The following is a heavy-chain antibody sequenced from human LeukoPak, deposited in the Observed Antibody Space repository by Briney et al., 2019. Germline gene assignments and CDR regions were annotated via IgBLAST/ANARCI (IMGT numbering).Heavy chain of an antibody. J-gene: IGHJ1*01. D-gene: IGHD3-3*01. CDR3: ASRITIFGVVKIPQYFQH. CDR1: GFTFTQFG. V-gene: IGHV3-48*01. CDR2: ISRGDGVT. Sequence: GGSLRLSCAASGFTFTQFGMHWVRQAPGKGLEWISFISRGDGVTSYADSVKGRFTISRDNVKKSVFLQVNSLRAEDTAVYYCASRITIFGVVKIPQYFQHWGQGTLVTVSS.